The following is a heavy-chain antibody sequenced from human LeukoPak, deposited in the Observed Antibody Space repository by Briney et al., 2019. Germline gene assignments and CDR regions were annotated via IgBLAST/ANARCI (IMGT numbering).Heavy chain of an antibody. CDR3: ASTRTIFGVVISFDP. CDR2: IIPIFGTA. J-gene: IGHJ5*02. D-gene: IGHD3-3*01. CDR1: GGTFSSYA. V-gene: IGHV1-69*13. Sequence: SVKVSCKASGGTFSSYAISWVRQAPGQGLEWMGRIIPIFGTANYAQKFQGRVTITADESTSTAYMELSSLRSEDTAVYYCASTRTIFGVVISFDPWGQGTLVTVSS.